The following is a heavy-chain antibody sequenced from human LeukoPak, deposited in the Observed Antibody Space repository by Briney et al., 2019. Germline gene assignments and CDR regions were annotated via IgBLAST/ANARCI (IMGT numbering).Heavy chain of an antibody. Sequence: NPGESLRLSCAASGFPFGIYNMNWVRQAPGKGLEWVSSIGGSGSHIYYADSMKGRFTISRDNAKNSLYLQMNSPGAEDTAVYFCARGGRYCSLPNCRGIGNRFDSWGQGTLVTVSS. J-gene: IGHJ5*01. CDR3: ARGGRYCSLPNCRGIGNRFDS. CDR2: IGGSGSHI. V-gene: IGHV3-21*01. D-gene: IGHD2-15*01. CDR1: GFPFGIYN.